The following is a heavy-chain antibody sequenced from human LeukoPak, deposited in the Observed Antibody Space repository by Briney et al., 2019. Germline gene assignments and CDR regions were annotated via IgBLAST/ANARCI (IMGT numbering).Heavy chain of an antibody. V-gene: IGHV1-18*01. CDR1: GYTFTSYG. CDR2: ISAYNGNT. D-gene: IGHD2-2*02. Sequence: GASVKVSCKASGYTFTSYGISWVRQAPGQGLEWMGWISAYNGNTNYAQKLQGRVTMTTDTSTSTAYMELRSLRSDDTAVYYCARRKFNPGYCSSTSCYNYYYMDVWGKGTTVTVSS. J-gene: IGHJ6*03. CDR3: ARRKFNPGYCSSTSCYNYYYMDV.